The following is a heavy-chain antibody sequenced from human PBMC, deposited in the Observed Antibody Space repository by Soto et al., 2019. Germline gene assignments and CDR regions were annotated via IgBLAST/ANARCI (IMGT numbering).Heavy chain of an antibody. J-gene: IGHJ3*02. V-gene: IGHV3-9*01. D-gene: IGHD2-2*01. CDR1: GFTFDDYA. Sequence: EVQLVESGGGLVQSGRSLRLSCAASGFTFDDYAMHWVRQAPGKGLEWVSGISWNSGSIGYADSVKGRFTISRDNAKNSLYLLMNSLRAEDTALYYCAKDSEGTQYLDAFDIWGQGTMVTVSS. CDR3: AKDSEGTQYLDAFDI. CDR2: ISWNSGSI.